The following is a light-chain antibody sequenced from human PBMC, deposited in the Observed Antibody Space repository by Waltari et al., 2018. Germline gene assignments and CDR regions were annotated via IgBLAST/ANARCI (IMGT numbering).Light chain of an antibody. CDR2: GSS. V-gene: IGKV3-20*01. J-gene: IGKJ1*01. CDR3: HQYQRSPT. Sequence: VLTQSPGTLSLSPGERATLSCRASQSLSNGYLAWYQRRPGQAPRLLIHGSSHRATDIPDRFSGSGSGTDFSLTISSLDPEDFAVDYWHQYQRSPTFGHGTKV. CDR1: QSLSNGY.